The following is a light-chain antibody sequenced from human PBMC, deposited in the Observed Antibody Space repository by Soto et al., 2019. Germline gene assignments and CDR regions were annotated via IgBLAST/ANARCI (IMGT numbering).Light chain of an antibody. CDR2: DAS. V-gene: IGKV3-11*01. CDR3: QQRSSWART. J-gene: IGKJ4*01. CDR1: QSVSRC. Sequence: EIVLTQSPATLSLSPGERATLSCRASQSVSRCLAWYQQKPGQAPRLLIHDASNRATGIPARFSSSGSGTDFTLTISSLEPEEFADYYCQQRSSWARTFGGGTKVEIK.